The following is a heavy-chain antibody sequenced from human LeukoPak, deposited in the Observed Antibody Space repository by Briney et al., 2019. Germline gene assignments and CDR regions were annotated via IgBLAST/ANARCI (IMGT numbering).Heavy chain of an antibody. CDR1: GFTSSSYS. CDR3: ARKRCDYYDSSGYYCYFDY. J-gene: IGHJ4*02. CDR2: ISSSSSYI. V-gene: IGHV3-21*01. Sequence: GGSLRLSCAASGFTSSSYSMNWGRQAPGKGMEWVSSISSSSSYIYYADSVKGRFTISRDNAKNSLYLQMNSLRAEDTAVYYCARKRCDYYDSSGYYCYFDYWGQGTLVTVSS. D-gene: IGHD3-22*01.